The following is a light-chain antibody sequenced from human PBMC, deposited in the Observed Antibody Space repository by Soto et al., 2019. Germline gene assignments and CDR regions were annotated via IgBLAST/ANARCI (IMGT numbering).Light chain of an antibody. CDR1: QHVGTW. CDR2: AAS. J-gene: IGKJ4*01. Sequence: DIRMTQSPSSVSASIGDRVTITCRTSQHVGTWLAWFQQKPGKAPKLLIYAASTLQSGVPSSFSGSGSGTDFTLAISSLQPEDFATYYCEHAGSFPLTYGGGTKVEIK. CDR3: EHAGSFPLT. V-gene: IGKV1D-12*01.